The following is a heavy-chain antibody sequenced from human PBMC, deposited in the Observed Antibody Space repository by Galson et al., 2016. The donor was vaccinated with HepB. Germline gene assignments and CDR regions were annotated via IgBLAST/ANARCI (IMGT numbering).Heavy chain of an antibody. CDR1: GFTFSSYA. D-gene: IGHD3-3*01. CDR3: AKDLGFLEWLFFDSYYYYGMDV. Sequence: SLRLSCAASGFTFSSYAMSWVRQAPGKGLEWVSAISGSGGSTSYADSVKGRFTISRDNSKNTLYLQMNSLRTEETDVYYCAKDLGFLEWLFFDSYYYYGMDVWGQGTTVTVSS. V-gene: IGHV3-23*01. CDR2: ISGSGGST. J-gene: IGHJ6*02.